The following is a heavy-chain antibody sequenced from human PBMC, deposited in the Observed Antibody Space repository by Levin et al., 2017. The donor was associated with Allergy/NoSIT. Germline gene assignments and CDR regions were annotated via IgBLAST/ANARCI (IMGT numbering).Heavy chain of an antibody. CDR2: IYYSGST. CDR1: GGSISSYY. V-gene: IGHV4-59*08. J-gene: IGHJ5*02. Sequence: SETLSLTCTVSGGSISSYYWSWIRQPPGKGLEWIGYIYYSGSTNYNPSLKSRVTISVDTSKNQFSLKLSSVTAADTAVYYCARRWCSGGSCYSYFRGGWFDPWGQGTLVTVSS. D-gene: IGHD2-15*01. CDR3: ARRWCSGGSCYSYFRGGWFDP.